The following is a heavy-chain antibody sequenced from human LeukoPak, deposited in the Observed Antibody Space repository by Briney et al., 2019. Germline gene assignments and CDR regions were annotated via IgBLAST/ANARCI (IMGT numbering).Heavy chain of an antibody. V-gene: IGHV3-23*01. Sequence: GGSLRLSCAASGFTFSSYVMSWVRQAPGRGLEWVSAITADGDTTFYADSVKGRFTIARDNSKNTLSLQMNSLRGEDTAVYYCAKVGSGLPVDYWGQGTLVTVSS. J-gene: IGHJ4*02. D-gene: IGHD6-19*01. CDR1: GFTFSSYV. CDR3: AKVGSGLPVDY. CDR2: ITADGDTT.